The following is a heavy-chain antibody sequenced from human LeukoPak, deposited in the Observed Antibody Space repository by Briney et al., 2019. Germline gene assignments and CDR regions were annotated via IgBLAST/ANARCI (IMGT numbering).Heavy chain of an antibody. CDR3: ARDSSGWPNYYYYMDV. Sequence: GASVKVSCKASGYTFTSYDINWVRQAPGQGLEWMGWINTNTGNPTYAQGFTGRFVFSLDTSVSTAYLQISSLKAEDTAVYYCARDSSGWPNYYYYMDVWGKGTTVTVSS. D-gene: IGHD6-19*01. V-gene: IGHV7-4-1*02. CDR2: INTNTGNP. CDR1: GYTFTSYD. J-gene: IGHJ6*03.